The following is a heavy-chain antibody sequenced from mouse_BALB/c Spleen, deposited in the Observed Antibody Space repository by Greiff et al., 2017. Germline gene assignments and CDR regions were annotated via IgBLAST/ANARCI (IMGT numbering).Heavy chain of an antibody. J-gene: IGHJ2*01. Sequence: DLVKPGASVKLSCKASGYTFTSYWINWIKQRPGQGLEWIGRIAPGSGSTYYNEMFKGKATLTVDTSSSTAYIQLSSLSSEDSAVYFCARGYYYGSSYDYWGQGTTLTVSS. CDR3: ARGYYYGSSYDY. D-gene: IGHD1-1*01. V-gene: IGHV1S41*01. CDR1: GYTFTSYW. CDR2: IAPGSGST.